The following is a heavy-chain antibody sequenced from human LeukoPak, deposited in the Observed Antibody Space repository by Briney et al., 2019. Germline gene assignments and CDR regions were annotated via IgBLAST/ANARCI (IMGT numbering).Heavy chain of an antibody. Sequence: PSETLSLTCTVSGGSTSSYYWSWIRQPPGKGLEWIGYIYYSGSTNYNPSLKSRVTISVDTSKNQFSLKLSSVTAADTAVYYCARARAAGFDPWGQGTLVTVSS. V-gene: IGHV4-59*01. CDR3: ARARAAGFDP. J-gene: IGHJ5*02. CDR1: GGSTSSYY. D-gene: IGHD2-15*01. CDR2: IYYSGST.